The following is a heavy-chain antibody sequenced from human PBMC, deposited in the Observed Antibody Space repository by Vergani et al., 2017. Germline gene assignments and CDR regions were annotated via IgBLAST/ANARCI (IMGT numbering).Heavy chain of an antibody. J-gene: IGHJ2*01. Sequence: QVQLQQWGAGLLKPSETLSLTCAVYGASFSGYYWSWIRQPPGKGLEWIGEINHSGSTNYNPSLKSRVTISVDTSKNQFSLKLSSVTAADTAVYYCARGRTGWYRYWYFDLWGRGTLVTVSS. CDR3: ARGRTGWYRYWYFDL. CDR2: INHSGST. D-gene: IGHD6-19*01. CDR1: GASFSGYY. V-gene: IGHV4-34*01.